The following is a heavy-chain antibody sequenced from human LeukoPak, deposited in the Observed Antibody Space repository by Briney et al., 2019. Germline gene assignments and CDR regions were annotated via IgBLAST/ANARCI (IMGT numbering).Heavy chain of an antibody. CDR1: GFTFSNYA. CDR2: ISGSGGST. CDR3: GKDPNGDYVGAFDM. D-gene: IGHD4-17*01. Sequence: GGSLRLSCAASGFTFSNYAMIWVRQAPGKGLEWVSAISGSGGSTYYADSVKGRFTISRDNSKNTLFLQVNSLRAEDTAVYYCGKDPNGDYVGAFDMWGQGTMVAVSP. V-gene: IGHV3-23*01. J-gene: IGHJ3*02.